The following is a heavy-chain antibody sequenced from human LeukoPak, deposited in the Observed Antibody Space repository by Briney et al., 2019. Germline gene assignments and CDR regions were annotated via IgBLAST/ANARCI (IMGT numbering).Heavy chain of an antibody. Sequence: SETLSLTCTVSGGSISSYYWSWIRQPPGKGLEWIGYIYYSGSTNYNPSLKSRVTISADTSKHQFSLKLSSVTAADTAVYCCARDPPHYYGMDVWGQGTTVTVSS. J-gene: IGHJ6*02. CDR2: IYYSGST. V-gene: IGHV4-59*01. CDR1: GGSISSYY. CDR3: ARDPPHYYGMDV.